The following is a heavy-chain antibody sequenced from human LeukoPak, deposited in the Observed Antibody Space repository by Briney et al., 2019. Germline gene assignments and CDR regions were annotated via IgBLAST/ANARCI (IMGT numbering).Heavy chain of an antibody. V-gene: IGHV1-18*01. CDR3: ARVVSGYYRGDH. Sequence: ASAKVSCKASGGTFSSYAISWVRQAPGQGLEWMGWISTYNGNTNYAQKLQGRVTMTTDTSTSTAYMELRSLRSDDTAVYYCARVVSGYYRGDHWGQGTLVTVSS. CDR2: ISTYNGNT. CDR1: GGTFSSYA. J-gene: IGHJ4*02. D-gene: IGHD3-22*01.